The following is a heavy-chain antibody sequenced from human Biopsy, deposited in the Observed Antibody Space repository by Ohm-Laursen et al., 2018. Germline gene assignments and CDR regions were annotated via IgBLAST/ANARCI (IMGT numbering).Heavy chain of an antibody. J-gene: IGHJ4*02. V-gene: IGHV3-74*03. CDR3: SRENYGGFDY. D-gene: IGHD1-7*01. Sequence: LSCAASGFTFRPYWMHWVRQAPGKGLVWVSRIKSGGTTVTYADSVKGRFTISRDNAKNTLYLQMNSLRVEDTAVYYCSRENYGGFDYWGQGTLVTVSS. CDR2: IKSGGTTV. CDR1: GFTFRPYW.